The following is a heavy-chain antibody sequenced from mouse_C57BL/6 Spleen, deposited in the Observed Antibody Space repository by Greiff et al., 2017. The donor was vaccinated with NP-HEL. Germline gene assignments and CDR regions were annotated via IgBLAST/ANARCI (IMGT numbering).Heavy chain of an antibody. V-gene: IGHV1-81*01. J-gene: IGHJ4*01. Sequence: VQLQQSGVELARPGASVKLSCKASGYTFTSYGISWVKQRTGQGLEWIGEIYPRSGNTYYNEKFKGKATLTADKSSSTAYMELRSLTSEDSAVYFCATYYSNYYYAMDYWGQGTSVTVSS. CDR3: ATYYSNYYYAMDY. CDR1: GYTFTSYG. D-gene: IGHD2-5*01. CDR2: IYPRSGNT.